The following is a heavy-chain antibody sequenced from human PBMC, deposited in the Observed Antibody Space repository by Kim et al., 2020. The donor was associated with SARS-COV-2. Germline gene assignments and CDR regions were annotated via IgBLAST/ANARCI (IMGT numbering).Heavy chain of an antibody. CDR3: ARDWYQIFGLVIRLHGLEV. V-gene: IGHV3-7*01. CDR2: IKQDGSEK. D-gene: IGHD3-3*01. CDR1: GFTFSSNW. Sequence: GGSLRLSCAASGFTFSSNWMSWVRQAPGKGLEWVANIKQDGSEKYYVDSVKGRFTISRDNAKNSLYLQMNSLRAEDTAVYYCARDWYQIFGLVIRLHGLEVWGQGTTVTVSS. J-gene: IGHJ6*02.